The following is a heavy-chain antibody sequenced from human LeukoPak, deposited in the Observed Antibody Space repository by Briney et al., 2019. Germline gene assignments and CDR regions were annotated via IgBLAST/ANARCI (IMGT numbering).Heavy chain of an antibody. Sequence: GGSLRLSCATSGFTSHSYAMSWVRQAPGKGLEWVSAISGSGGSTYYADSVKGRFTISRDNSKNTLYLQMNSLRAEDTAVYYCAKQEGDLFDPWGQGTLVTVSS. J-gene: IGHJ5*02. V-gene: IGHV3-23*01. CDR3: AKQEGDLFDP. CDR1: GFTSHSYA. D-gene: IGHD1-26*01. CDR2: ISGSGGST.